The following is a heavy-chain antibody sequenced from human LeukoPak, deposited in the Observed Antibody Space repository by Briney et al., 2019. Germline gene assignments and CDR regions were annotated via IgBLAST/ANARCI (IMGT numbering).Heavy chain of an antibody. J-gene: IGHJ4*02. Sequence: SETLSLTCTVSGGSISSGGYYWSWIRQHPGKGLEWIGYIYYSGSTYYNPSLKSRVTISVDTSKNQFSLKLSSVTAADTAVYYCARSMPVECGSGYYCREGDYWGQGTLVTVSS. CDR3: ARSMPVECGSGYYCREGDY. D-gene: IGHD3-22*01. CDR2: IYYSGST. V-gene: IGHV4-31*03. CDR1: GGSISSGGYY.